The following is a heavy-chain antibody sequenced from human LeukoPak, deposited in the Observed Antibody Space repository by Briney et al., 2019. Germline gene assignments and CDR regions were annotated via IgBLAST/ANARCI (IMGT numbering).Heavy chain of an antibody. CDR1: GGSISRYF. CDR2: IYYSGST. D-gene: IGHD6-13*01. CDR3: ARRYTSSWYFDY. Sequence: SETLSLTCTGSGGSISRYFWSWIRQPPGKGLEWIGYIYYSGSTNYNPSLKSLVTISVDTAKNQCSLKLSSVPGADAAVYYCARRYTSSWYFDYWGQGTLVTVSS. V-gene: IGHV4-59*01. J-gene: IGHJ4*02.